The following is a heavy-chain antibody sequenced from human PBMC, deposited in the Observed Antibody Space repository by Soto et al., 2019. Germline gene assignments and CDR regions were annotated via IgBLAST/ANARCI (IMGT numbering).Heavy chain of an antibody. Sequence: PSETLSLTCTVSGGSVSSGSYYWSWIRQPPGKGLEWIGYIYYGGSTNYNPSLKSRVTISVDTSKNQFSLKLSSVTAADTAVYYCAREAYYYDSSGYSYYFDYWGQGTLVTVSS. CDR1: GGSVSSGSYY. CDR2: IYYGGST. J-gene: IGHJ4*02. D-gene: IGHD3-22*01. CDR3: AREAYYYDSSGYSYYFDY. V-gene: IGHV4-61*01.